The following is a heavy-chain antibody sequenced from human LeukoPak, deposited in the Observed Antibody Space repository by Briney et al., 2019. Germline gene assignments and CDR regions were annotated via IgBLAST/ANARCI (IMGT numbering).Heavy chain of an antibody. CDR2: ISGSGGST. CDR1: GFTFSSYA. CDR3: AKDSLEGYYYYGMDV. J-gene: IGHJ6*02. V-gene: IGHV3-23*01. Sequence: PGGSLRLSCAASGFTFSSYAMSWVRQAPGKGLEWVSAISGSGGSTYYADSVKGRFTISRDNSKNTLYLQMNSLRAEDTAVYYCAKDSLEGYYYYGMDVWGQGTTVTVSS.